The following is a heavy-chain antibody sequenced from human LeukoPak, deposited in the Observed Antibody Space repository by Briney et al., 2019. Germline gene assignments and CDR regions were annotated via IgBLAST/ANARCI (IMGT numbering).Heavy chain of an antibody. V-gene: IGHV3-30*19. D-gene: IGHD2-2*01. CDR1: GFTFSSYA. CDR3: ARAQLEYCSTTSCYVLDS. Sequence: PGGSLRLSCAASGFTFSSYAMHWVRQAPGKGLEWVAVISFDGSDKYYADSVKGRFTISTDISKNTLYLEMNSLRADDTAMYYCARAQLEYCSTTSCYVLDSWGQGTLVTVSS. J-gene: IGHJ4*02. CDR2: ISFDGSDK.